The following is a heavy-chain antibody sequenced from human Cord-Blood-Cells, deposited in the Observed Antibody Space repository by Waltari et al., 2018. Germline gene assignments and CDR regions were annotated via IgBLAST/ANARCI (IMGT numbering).Heavy chain of an antibody. CDR2: IIPIFGTA. J-gene: IGHJ5*02. V-gene: IGHV1-69*01. Sequence: QVPLVRSGGEVKKPGSSVKVSCKASGGPFGSCSISWVRQGPGQGLEWMGGIIPIFGTANYAQKFQGRVTITADESTSTAYMELSSLRSEDTAVYYCARSWNDNWFDPWGQGTLVTVSS. D-gene: IGHD1-1*01. CDR3: ARSWNDNWFDP. CDR1: GGPFGSCS.